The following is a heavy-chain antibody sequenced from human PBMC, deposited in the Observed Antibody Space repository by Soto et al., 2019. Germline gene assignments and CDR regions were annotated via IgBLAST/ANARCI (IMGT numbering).Heavy chain of an antibody. CDR2: IIPVFGTP. J-gene: IGHJ4*02. Sequence: QVQLVQSGAEVKKPGSSVRVSCKTSGSTFSSSTISWVRQAPGQGLEWMGGIIPVFGTPSYAQKFQGRGTLIADKSTSTAYMELTNLSSEDTAVYFCARPADYVSAFSQWGQGTLVNVSS. CDR3: ARPADYVSAFSQ. V-gene: IGHV1-69*06. CDR1: GSTFSSST. D-gene: IGHD3-16*01.